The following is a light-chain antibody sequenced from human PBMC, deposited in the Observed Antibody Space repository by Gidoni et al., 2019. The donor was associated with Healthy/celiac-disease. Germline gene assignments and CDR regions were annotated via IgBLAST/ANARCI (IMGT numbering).Light chain of an antibody. CDR3: QQYYSTPYG. J-gene: IGKJ1*01. CDR2: WAS. Sequence: DIVMTQSPDSLAVSLGERATINCKSSQSVLYSSNNKNYLAWYQQKPGQPPKLLIYWASTRESGVPDRFSGSGSGTDFTLTISSLQAEDVAVYYCQQYYSTPYGFGQGTKVEI. V-gene: IGKV4-1*01. CDR1: QSVLYSSNNKNY.